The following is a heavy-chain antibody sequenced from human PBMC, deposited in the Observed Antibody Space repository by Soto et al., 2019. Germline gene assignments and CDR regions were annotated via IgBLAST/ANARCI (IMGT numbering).Heavy chain of an antibody. CDR3: ARHNADSSSWYYYGMDV. D-gene: IGHD6-13*01. V-gene: IGHV4-39*01. CDR1: GGSISSSSYY. J-gene: IGHJ6*02. Sequence: SETLSLTCTVSGGSISSSSYYWGWIRQPPGKGLEWIGSIYYSGSTYYNPSLKSRVTISVDTSKNQFSLKLSSVTAADTAVYYCARHNADSSSWYYYGMDVWGQGTTVTVSS. CDR2: IYYSGST.